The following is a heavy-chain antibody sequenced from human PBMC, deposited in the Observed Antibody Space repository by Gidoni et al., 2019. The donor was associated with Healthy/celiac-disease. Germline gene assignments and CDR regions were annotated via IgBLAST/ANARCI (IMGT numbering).Heavy chain of an antibody. CDR1: GFTFGDYA. J-gene: IGHJ4*02. CDR2: IRSKAYGGTT. V-gene: IGHV3-49*04. Sequence: EVQLVESGGGLVQPGRSLRLSCTASGFTFGDYAMSWVRQAPGKGLEWVGFIRSKAYGGTTEYAASVKGRFTISRDDSKSIAYLQMNSLKTEDTAVYYCTRDPPMGDYGDYLLSYPFDYWGQGTLVTVSS. D-gene: IGHD4-17*01. CDR3: TRDPPMGDYGDYLLSYPFDY.